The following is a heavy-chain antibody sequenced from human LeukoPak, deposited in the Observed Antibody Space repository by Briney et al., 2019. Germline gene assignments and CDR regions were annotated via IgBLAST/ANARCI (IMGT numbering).Heavy chain of an antibody. CDR3: ARVHYYGSGQSSYFDY. Sequence: SETLSRTCTVSGGSISSYYWSWIRQPPGKGLEWIGYINYSGSTKYYPSLKSRVTISVDTSKNQFSLQLTSVTAADTAVYFCARVHYYGSGQSSYFDYWGQGSLVTVSS. J-gene: IGHJ4*02. V-gene: IGHV4-59*01. D-gene: IGHD3-10*01. CDR2: INYSGST. CDR1: GGSISSYY.